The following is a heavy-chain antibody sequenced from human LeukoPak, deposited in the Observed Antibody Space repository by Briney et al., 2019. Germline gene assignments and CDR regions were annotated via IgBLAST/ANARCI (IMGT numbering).Heavy chain of an antibody. CDR1: AFSVGSNF. J-gene: IGHJ4*02. CDR3: ARGLGTNYGGYCTGGSCHVY. Sequence: GGSLRLSCVDSAFSVGSNFMSWVRQAPGKGLEWVSVIYTGGSTYSADSVKGRFTISRDYSENTVYLQMNSLRVEDTAVYYCARGLGTNYGGYCTGGSCHVYWGQGTLVTVSS. V-gene: IGHV3-66*01. D-gene: IGHD2-15*01. CDR2: IYTGGST.